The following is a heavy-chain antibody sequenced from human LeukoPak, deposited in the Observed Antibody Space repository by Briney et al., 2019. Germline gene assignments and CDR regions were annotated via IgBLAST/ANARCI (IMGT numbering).Heavy chain of an antibody. CDR2: IFYSGST. D-gene: IGHD3-10*01. CDR1: GYSISSGYY. CDR3: AKSNGYGLVDI. Sequence: ASETLSLTCSVSGYSISSGYYWGWIRQPPGKGLEWIGNIFYSGSTYYSPSLKSRVTISLDTSRNQFSLKLNSVTAADTAVYYCAKSNGYGLVDIWGQGTMVTVSS. V-gene: IGHV4-38-2*01. J-gene: IGHJ3*02.